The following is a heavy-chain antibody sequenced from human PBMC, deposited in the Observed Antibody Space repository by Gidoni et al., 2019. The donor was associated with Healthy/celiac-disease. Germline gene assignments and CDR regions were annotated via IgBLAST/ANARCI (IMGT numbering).Heavy chain of an antibody. D-gene: IGHD4-17*01. CDR3: ARGQMTTVVSYYMDV. CDR1: GYTFTSYY. Sequence: QVQLVQSGAEVKKPGASVKVSCKASGYTFTSYYMHWVRQAPGQGLEWMGIINPSGGSTSYAQKLQGRVTMTRDTSTSTVYMELSSLRSEDTAVYYCARGQMTTVVSYYMDVWGKGTTVTVSS. V-gene: IGHV1-46*04. J-gene: IGHJ6*03. CDR2: INPSGGST.